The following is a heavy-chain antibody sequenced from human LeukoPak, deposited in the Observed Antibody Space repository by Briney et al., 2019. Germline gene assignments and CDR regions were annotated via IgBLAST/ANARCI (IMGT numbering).Heavy chain of an antibody. D-gene: IGHD3-22*01. V-gene: IGHV3-48*01. CDR3: ARRYYDSSGYWLDAFDI. CDR2: ISSSSSTI. CDR1: GFTFSSYE. J-gene: IGHJ3*02. Sequence: GGSLRLSCAASGFTFSSYEMNWVRQAPGKGLEWVSYISSSSSTIYYADSVKGRFTISRDNAKNSLYLQMNSLRAEDTAVYYCARRYYDSSGYWLDAFDIWGQGTMVTVSS.